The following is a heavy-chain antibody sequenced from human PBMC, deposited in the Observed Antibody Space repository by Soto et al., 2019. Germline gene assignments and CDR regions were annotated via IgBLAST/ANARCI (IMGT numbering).Heavy chain of an antibody. CDR2: IYYSGST. V-gene: IGHV4-61*01. CDR1: VGSVNSGSYY. J-gene: IGHJ4*02. Sequence: SETLSLTCTFSVGSVNSGSYYCSWIRQPPGKGLEWIGYIYYSGSTNYNPSLKSRVTISVDTSKNQFSLRLNSVTAADTAVYYCARAPYQYEIAYWGQGTLVIVSS. CDR3: ARAPYQYEIAY. D-gene: IGHD3-9*01.